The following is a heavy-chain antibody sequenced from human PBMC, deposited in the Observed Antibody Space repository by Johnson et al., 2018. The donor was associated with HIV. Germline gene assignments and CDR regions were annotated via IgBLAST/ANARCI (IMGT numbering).Heavy chain of an antibody. CDR2: INSDGSST. CDR1: GFTFSSYG. CDR3: AKGMNLDAFDI. J-gene: IGHJ3*02. Sequence: QVQLVESGGGVVQPGGSLRLSCAASGFTFSSYGMHWVRQAPGKGLVWVSRINSDGSSTSYADSVKGRFTISRDNSKNTLYLQMNSLRAEDTAVYYCAKGMNLDAFDIWGQGTMVTVSS. V-gene: IGHV3-NL1*01. D-gene: IGHD1-14*01.